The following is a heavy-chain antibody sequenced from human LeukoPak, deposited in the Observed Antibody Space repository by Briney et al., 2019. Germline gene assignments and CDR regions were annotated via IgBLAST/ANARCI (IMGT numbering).Heavy chain of an antibody. CDR2: INPNSGGT. V-gene: IGHV1-2*02. CDR3: ARDRRLSDYYGSGSYFDDY. J-gene: IGHJ4*02. CDR1: GYTFTGYY. Sequence: ASVKVSCKASGYTFTGYYMHWVRQAPGQGLERMGWINPNSGGTNYAQKFQGRVTMTRDTSISTAYMELSRLRSDDTAVYYCARDRRLSDYYGSGSYFDDYWGQGTLVTVSA. D-gene: IGHD3-10*01.